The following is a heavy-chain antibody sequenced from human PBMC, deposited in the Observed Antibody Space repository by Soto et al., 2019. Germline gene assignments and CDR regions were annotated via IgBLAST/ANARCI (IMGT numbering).Heavy chain of an antibody. D-gene: IGHD3-10*01. Sequence: QVPLEQSGAEVKKPGASVKVSCEASGYTFTSYGISWVRQAPGQGLERMGWNSADNGDTNYAQKLQGRVTMTTDKSTSTAYMELRSLRSDATAVYYCARGKEDPGSGYNYYYSFMDFWRKGTTVSVSS. J-gene: IGHJ6*03. CDR2: NSADNGDT. CDR1: GYTFTSYG. V-gene: IGHV1-18*01. CDR3: ARGKEDPGSGYNYYYSFMDF.